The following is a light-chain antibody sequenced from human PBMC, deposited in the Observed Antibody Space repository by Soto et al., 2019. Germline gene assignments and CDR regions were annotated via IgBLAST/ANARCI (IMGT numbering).Light chain of an antibody. CDR3: AAWDDSLNGLV. V-gene: IGLV1-44*01. J-gene: IGLJ3*02. CDR1: SSNIGSNS. CDR2: SNN. Sequence: QSVLTQPPSASGTPGQRVTISCSGSSSNIGSNSVNWYQQLPGTAPKLLIYSNNQRPSGVPDRFSGSKSGTSASLSNSGLQTEDEADYYCAAWDDSLNGLVFGGGTKLTVL.